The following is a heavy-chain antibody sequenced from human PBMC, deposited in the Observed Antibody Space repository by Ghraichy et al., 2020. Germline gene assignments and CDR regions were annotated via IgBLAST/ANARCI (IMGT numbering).Heavy chain of an antibody. CDR2: LNTDGTTV. J-gene: IGHJ4*02. CDR3: VRSYKDGLRHFDY. D-gene: IGHD1-14*01. V-gene: IGHV3-74*01. CDR1: GFSFTDYW. Sequence: GGSLRLSCAASGFSFTDYWMHWVRQTPGRGLEWVSHLNTDGTTVNYAASVKGRFTISRDNAKNTVYLQMISLTVEDTAFYYCVRSYKDGLRHFDYWGQGTLVTVSS.